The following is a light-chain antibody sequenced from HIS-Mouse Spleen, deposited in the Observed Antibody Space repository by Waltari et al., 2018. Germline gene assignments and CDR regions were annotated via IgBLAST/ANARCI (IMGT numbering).Light chain of an antibody. CDR3: CSYAGSYTYV. J-gene: IGLJ1*01. V-gene: IGLV2-11*01. CDR1: SSDVGGYNY. Sequence: QSALTQPRSVSGSPGQSVTISCPGTSSDVGGYNYVSWYQQHPGKAPKLMIYDVSKRPSGAPYRFSESKSGNTASLTISGLQAEDEADYYCCSYAGSYTYVFGTGTKVTVL. CDR2: DVS.